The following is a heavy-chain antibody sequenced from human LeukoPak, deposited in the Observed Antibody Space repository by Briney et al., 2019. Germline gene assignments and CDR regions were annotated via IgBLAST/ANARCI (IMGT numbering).Heavy chain of an antibody. V-gene: IGHV3-66*02. D-gene: IGHD3-10*01. J-gene: IGHJ3*02. CDR3: ARGPGYYGSGTYAFDI. CDR1: GFTVRSNY. CDR2: IYSSGST. Sequence: GGSLRLSCAASGFTVRSNYMSWVRQAPGKGLEWVSVIYSSGSTYYADSVKGRFTISRDTSKNTLYLQMNSLRAEDTAVYYCARGPGYYGSGTYAFDIWGQGTMVTVSS.